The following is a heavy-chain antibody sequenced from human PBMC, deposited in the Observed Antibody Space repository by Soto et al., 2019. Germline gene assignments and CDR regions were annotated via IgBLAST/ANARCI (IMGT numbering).Heavy chain of an antibody. Sequence: ASVKVSCKASGGTFSSYAISWVRQAPGQGLEWMGGIIPIFGTANYAQKFQGRVTITADKSTSTAYMELSSLRSEDTAVYYCASWVVVTATGFDAFDIWGQGTMVTVSS. CDR2: IIPIFGTA. CDR1: GGTFSSYA. V-gene: IGHV1-69*06. D-gene: IGHD2-21*02. CDR3: ASWVVVTATGFDAFDI. J-gene: IGHJ3*02.